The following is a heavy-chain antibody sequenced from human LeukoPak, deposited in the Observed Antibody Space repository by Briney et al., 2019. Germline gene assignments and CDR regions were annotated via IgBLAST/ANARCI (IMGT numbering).Heavy chain of an antibody. CDR1: GFTFSGSA. D-gene: IGHD3-22*01. CDR3: TRLATYYYDSSGYYGDY. Sequence: GGSLRLSCAASGFTFSGSAMHWVRQASGKGLEWVGRIRSKANSYSTAYAASVKGRFTISRDDSKNTAYLQMNSLKTEDTAVYYCTRLATYYYDSSGYYGDYWGQGTLVTVSS. CDR2: IRSKANSYST. J-gene: IGHJ4*02. V-gene: IGHV3-73*01.